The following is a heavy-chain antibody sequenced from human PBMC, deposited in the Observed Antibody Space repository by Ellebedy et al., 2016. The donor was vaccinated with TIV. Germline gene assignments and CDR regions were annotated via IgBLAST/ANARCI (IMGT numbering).Heavy chain of an antibody. V-gene: IGHV3-48*01. J-gene: IGHJ4*02. CDR3: AKSRDGHYHGLF. D-gene: IGHD5-24*01. CDR1: GFTFSGYS. Sequence: GESLKISCAASGFTFSGYSMNWVRQAPGKGLEWISYIDTRSTSLYADSVKGRFTISRDNSKNTLYLQMNSLGAEDTAVYYCAKSRDGHYHGLFWGQGTLVTVSS. CDR2: IDTRSTSL.